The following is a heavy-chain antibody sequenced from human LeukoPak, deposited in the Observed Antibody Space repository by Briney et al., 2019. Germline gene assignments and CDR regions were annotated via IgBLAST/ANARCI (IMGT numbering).Heavy chain of an antibody. CDR3: AKQQWLVRGAFDY. Sequence: GGSLRLSCAASGFTFSDYYMSWIRQAPGKGLEWISYISPRSNTVYYADSVKGRFTISRDNAKNSLYLQMNSLRAEDTAVYYCAKQQWLVRGAFDYWGQGTLVTVSS. D-gene: IGHD6-19*01. CDR1: GFTFSDYY. J-gene: IGHJ4*02. CDR2: ISPRSNTV. V-gene: IGHV3-11*04.